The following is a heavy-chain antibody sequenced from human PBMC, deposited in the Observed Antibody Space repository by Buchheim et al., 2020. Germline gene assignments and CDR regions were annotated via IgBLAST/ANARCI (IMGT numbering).Heavy chain of an antibody. CDR3: ATRAVIGGPS. D-gene: IGHD3-16*01. CDR2: IYHSGTT. CDR1: GDSIGSSNW. V-gene: IGHV4-4*02. J-gene: IGHJ4*02. Sequence: QVQLQESGPGLVKPSGTLSLTCAVSGDSIGSSNWWTWVRQPPGKGLEWVGEIYHSGTTNYNPSLKSRVTIFIDKYSSRVSLRLNSVTAADTAVYYCATRAVIGGPSWGQGTL.